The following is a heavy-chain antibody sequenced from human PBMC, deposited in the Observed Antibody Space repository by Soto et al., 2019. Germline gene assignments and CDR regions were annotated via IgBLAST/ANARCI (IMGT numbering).Heavy chain of an antibody. J-gene: IGHJ5*02. V-gene: IGHV5-51*01. CDR3: ARHPGSIAARGAFDP. CDR1: GYSFTSYW. Sequence: PGESLKISCKGSGYSFTSYWIGWVRQMPGKGLEWMGIIYPGDSDTRYSPSFQGQVTISADKSISTAYLQWSSLKASDSAMYYCARHPGSIAARGAFDPWGQGTLVTVSS. D-gene: IGHD6-6*01. CDR2: IYPGDSDT.